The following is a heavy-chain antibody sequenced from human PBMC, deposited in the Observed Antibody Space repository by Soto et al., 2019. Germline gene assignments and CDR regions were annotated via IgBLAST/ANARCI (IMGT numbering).Heavy chain of an antibody. CDR3: ARTILGYCSSNSCYRGSKHWYFDL. Sequence: QVQLVQSGAEVKKPGSSVKVSCKASGGTFSSYAISWVRHAPGQGLEWMGGIIPIFGTANYSQKVQGRVTITADESTTTCYMELSRMRSEDTAVYYCARTILGYCSSNSCYRGSKHWYFDLWCRGTLVTVSS. D-gene: IGHD2-2*01. J-gene: IGHJ2*01. CDR1: GGTFSSYA. CDR2: IIPIFGTA. V-gene: IGHV1-69*01.